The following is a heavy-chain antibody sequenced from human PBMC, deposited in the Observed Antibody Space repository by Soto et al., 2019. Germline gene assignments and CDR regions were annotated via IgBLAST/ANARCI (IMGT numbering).Heavy chain of an antibody. D-gene: IGHD3-9*01. CDR1: GFTFSSYA. Sequence: GGSLRLSCAASGFTFSSYAMHWVRQAPGKGLEWVAVISYDGSNKYYADSVKGRLTISVDKSISTAYLQWNSLQASDTATYYCTKGAERTVQRFLDWVCGHWGQGTPVTVSS. V-gene: IGHV3-30-3*01. J-gene: IGHJ4*02. CDR3: TKGAERTVQRFLDWVCGH. CDR2: ISYDGSNK.